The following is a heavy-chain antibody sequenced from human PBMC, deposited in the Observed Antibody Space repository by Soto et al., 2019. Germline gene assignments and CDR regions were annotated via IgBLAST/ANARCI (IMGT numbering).Heavy chain of an antibody. J-gene: IGHJ6*02. D-gene: IGHD5-18*01. CDR2: ISGSGGST. Sequence: GGSLRLSCAASGFTFSSYAMSWVRQAPGKGLEWVSAISGSGGSTYYADSVKGRFTISRDNSKNTLYLQMNSLRAEDTAVYYCAKDFRTAMALYYYYGMDVWGQGTTVTVSS. CDR3: AKDFRTAMALYYYYGMDV. CDR1: GFTFSSYA. V-gene: IGHV3-23*01.